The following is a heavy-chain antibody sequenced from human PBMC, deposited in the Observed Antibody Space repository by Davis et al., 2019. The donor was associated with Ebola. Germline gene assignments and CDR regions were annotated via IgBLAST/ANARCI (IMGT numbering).Heavy chain of an antibody. D-gene: IGHD1-20*01. CDR3: ARYNWNFGGCDP. CDR1: GGSSESYY. Sequence: SETLSLTCKVSGGSSESYYWTWIPQPPAKGLEWMGYIYDTGYTTYSPSLKSRVTLSVDTSKNQFSLKLTSVTAADTAVYYCARYNWNFGGCDPWGQGTLVIVSS. V-gene: IGHV4-59*01. J-gene: IGHJ5*02. CDR2: IYDTGYT.